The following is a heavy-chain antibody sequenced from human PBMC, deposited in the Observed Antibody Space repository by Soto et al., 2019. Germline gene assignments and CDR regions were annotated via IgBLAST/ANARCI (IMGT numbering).Heavy chain of an antibody. V-gene: IGHV4-31*03. CDR2: IYYSGST. CDR1: GGSISSCGYY. J-gene: IGHJ4*02. Sequence: QVQLQESGPGLVKPSQTLSLTCTVSGGSISSCGYYWSWLRQHPGKGLEWVGYIYYSGSTYYNPYIRSRLTITVDTSKNQFSQKLTSLSAAEPAVYYCARGRRARHYGDYGRFFDYWGQGTLVTVSS. CDR3: ARGRRARHYGDYGRFFDY. D-gene: IGHD4-17*01.